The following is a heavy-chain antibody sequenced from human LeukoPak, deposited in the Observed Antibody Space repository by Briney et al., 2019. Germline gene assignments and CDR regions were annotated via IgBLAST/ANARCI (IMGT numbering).Heavy chain of an antibody. CDR3: VRQKESHGNFDY. V-gene: IGHV3-72*01. Sequence: PGGSLRLSCVASGSFSDHYMDWVRQAPGKGLEWIGRTKNRAESHITQYAASVNGRFTASRDDSKNSLYLQMNSLRAEDTAVYYCVRQKESHGNFDYWGQGTLVTVSS. CDR2: TKNRAESHIT. J-gene: IGHJ4*02. D-gene: IGHD1-26*01. CDR1: GSFSDHY.